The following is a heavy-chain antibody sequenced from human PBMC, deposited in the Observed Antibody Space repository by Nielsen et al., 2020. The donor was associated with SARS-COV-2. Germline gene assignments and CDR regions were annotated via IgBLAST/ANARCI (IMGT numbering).Heavy chain of an antibody. D-gene: IGHD2-2*01. Sequence: SETLSLTCTVSGYPISSGYRWGWIRQPPGKGLEWIATMYPSGRTYYNPSTRNRVTIALDTSRNQFSLKLNSVTAADTALYYCARVDCSTTSCYPLYWYFDLWGRGTLVTVPS. CDR2: MYPSGRT. V-gene: IGHV4-38-2*02. J-gene: IGHJ2*01. CDR3: ARVDCSTTSCYPLYWYFDL. CDR1: GYPISSGYR.